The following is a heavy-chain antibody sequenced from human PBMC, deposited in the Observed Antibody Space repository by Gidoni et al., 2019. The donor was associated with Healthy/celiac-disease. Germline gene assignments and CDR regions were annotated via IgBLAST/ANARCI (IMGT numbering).Heavy chain of an antibody. CDR3: ARVRDSSSWYRPFEFDY. D-gene: IGHD6-13*01. V-gene: IGHV3-7*01. Sequence: EVQLVESGGGLVQPGGSLRRSCAASGFTFSSYWMSWVRQAPGKGLEWVANIKQDGSEKYYVDSVKGRFTISRDNAKNSLYLQMNSLRAEDTAVYYCARVRDSSSWYRPFEFDYWGQGTLVTVSS. J-gene: IGHJ4*02. CDR2: IKQDGSEK. CDR1: GFTFSSYW.